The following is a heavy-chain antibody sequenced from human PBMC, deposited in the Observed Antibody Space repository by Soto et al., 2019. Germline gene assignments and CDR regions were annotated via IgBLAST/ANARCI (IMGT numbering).Heavy chain of an antibody. J-gene: IGHJ4*02. V-gene: IGHV4-34*01. Sequence: CTWIRQSPGKGLEWIGQINHSGSTTYNPSLKSRVTISLGTSKNQFSLELSSVTAADTAVYYCARGLFSENYYSGGWYYFDYWGQGTLVTVSS. D-gene: IGHD1-26*01. CDR2: INHSGST. CDR3: ARGLFSENYYSGGWYYFDY.